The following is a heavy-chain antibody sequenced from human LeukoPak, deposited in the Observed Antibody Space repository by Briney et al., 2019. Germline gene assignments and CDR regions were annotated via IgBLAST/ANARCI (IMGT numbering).Heavy chain of an antibody. D-gene: IGHD1-26*01. J-gene: IGHJ4*02. V-gene: IGHV3-15*07. CDR2: IKSKTDGGTT. CDR3: AKDPRWASPHYLDS. CDR1: GFTFSNAW. Sequence: PGGSLRLSCAASGFTFSNAWMNWVRQAPGKGLEWVGRIKSKTDGGTTDYAAPVKGRFTISRDDSKNTLYLQMNSLKTEDTAVYYCAKDPRWASPHYLDSWGQGTLVTVSS.